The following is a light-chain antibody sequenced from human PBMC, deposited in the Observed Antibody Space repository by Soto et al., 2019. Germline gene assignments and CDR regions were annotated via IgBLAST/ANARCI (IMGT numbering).Light chain of an antibody. CDR2: AAS. CDR3: QQLNSYPL. J-gene: IGKJ4*02. CDR1: QGISSY. V-gene: IGKV1-9*01. Sequence: DIQLTQSPSFLSASVGDRVTITCRASQGISSYLAWYQQKPGKAPKLLIYAASTLQSVVPSSFSGSGSGTEFTLTIISRQPEDFATYYCQQLNSYPLFGGGTKVEIK.